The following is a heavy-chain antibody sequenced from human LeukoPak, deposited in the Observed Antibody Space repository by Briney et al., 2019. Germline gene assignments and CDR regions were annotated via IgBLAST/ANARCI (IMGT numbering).Heavy chain of an antibody. V-gene: IGHV3-15*05. CDR3: TTWSSQFDY. CDR2: IQSKTDGGTT. CDR1: GFTFSDAW. J-gene: IGHJ4*02. D-gene: IGHD6-6*01. Sequence: GGSLRLSCAASGFTFSDAWMTWVRQAPGKGLECVGFIQSKTDGGTTDSAAPVKGRFTVSRDDSKNTLYLQMSSLNSEDTAVYYCTTWSSQFDYWGQGTLVTVSS.